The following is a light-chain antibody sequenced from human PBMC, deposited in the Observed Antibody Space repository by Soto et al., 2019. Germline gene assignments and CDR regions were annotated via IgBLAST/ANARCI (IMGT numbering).Light chain of an antibody. CDR1: QSISNH. J-gene: IGKJ1*01. CDR2: AAS. V-gene: IGKV1-39*01. CDR3: QQSYSSPPT. Sequence: DIQMTQSPSSLSASVEDRAIITCRASQSISNHLNWYQQKPGKAPKLLIFAASGLQSGVPSRFSGSRSGPDFTLTISSLQPEDFATCYCQQSYSSPPTFGQGTKVDI.